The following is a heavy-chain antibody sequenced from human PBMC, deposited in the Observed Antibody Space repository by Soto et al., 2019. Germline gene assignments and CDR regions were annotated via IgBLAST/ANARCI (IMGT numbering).Heavy chain of an antibody. Sequence: EVQLVESGGGLVQPGGSLKLSCAASGFTFSGSAMHWVRQASGKGLEWVGRIRSKANSYATAYAASVKGRFTISRDDSKNTAYLQMNSLKTEDTAVYYCTRHGEYYDRSGSPNLYYYYYGMDVWGQGTTVTVSS. J-gene: IGHJ6*02. V-gene: IGHV3-73*02. CDR2: IRSKANSYAT. CDR1: GFTFSGSA. D-gene: IGHD3-22*01. CDR3: TRHGEYYDRSGSPNLYYYYYGMDV.